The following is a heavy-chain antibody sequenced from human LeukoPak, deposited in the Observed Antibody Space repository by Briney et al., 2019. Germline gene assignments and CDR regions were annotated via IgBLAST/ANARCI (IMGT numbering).Heavy chain of an antibody. CDR1: GGSFSGYY. Sequence: SETLSLTCAVYGGSFSGYYWSWIRQPPGKGLEWIGEINHSGSTNYNPSLRSRVTISVDTSKNQFSLKLSSVTAADTAVYYCARSIRARLANGVNTYYYDSSGYFRPWGQGTRVTVSS. CDR3: ARSIRARLANGVNTYYYDSSGYFRP. D-gene: IGHD3-22*01. J-gene: IGHJ5*02. V-gene: IGHV4-34*01. CDR2: INHSGST.